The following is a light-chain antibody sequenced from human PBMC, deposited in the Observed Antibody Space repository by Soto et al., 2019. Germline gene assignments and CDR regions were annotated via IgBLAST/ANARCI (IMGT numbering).Light chain of an antibody. CDR1: QSVSSY. CDR3: QQYNNWPGT. CDR2: GAS. J-gene: IGKJ1*01. Sequence: EIGMTQSPATLSVSPGERATLSCRASQSVSSYLAWYQQKPGQAPRLLIYGASTRAAGIPARFSGSGSGTEFTFTISSLQYEDFEVYYCQQYNNWPGTFGQGTKVEIK. V-gene: IGKV3-15*01.